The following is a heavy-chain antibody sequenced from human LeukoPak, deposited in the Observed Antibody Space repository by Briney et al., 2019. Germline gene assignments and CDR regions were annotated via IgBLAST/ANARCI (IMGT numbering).Heavy chain of an antibody. V-gene: IGHV3-53*01. J-gene: IGHJ4*02. CDR3: ARAAEISALDH. CDR1: GFTVTTNY. D-gene: IGHD6-13*01. Sequence: PGGSLRLSCAASGFTVTTNYMTWVRQAPAKGLGWVSVIYSGGSTYYADSVKGRFTISRDNSKNTLYLQMNSLRAEDTAVYYCARAAEISALDHWGRGTLVTVSS. CDR2: IYSGGST.